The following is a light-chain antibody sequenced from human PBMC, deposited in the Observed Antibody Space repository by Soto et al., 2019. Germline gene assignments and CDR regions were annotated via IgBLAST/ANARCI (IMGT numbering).Light chain of an antibody. CDR1: HSVSSSY. Sequence: EIVLTQSPGTLSLSPGERATLSCRASHSVSSSYLAGYQQKPGQAPRLLIYGASSRATGIPDRFSGSGSGTDFPLTISRLEPEDFAVYYCQQYGSSPPITFGQGTRLEIK. V-gene: IGKV3-20*01. J-gene: IGKJ5*01. CDR3: QQYGSSPPIT. CDR2: GAS.